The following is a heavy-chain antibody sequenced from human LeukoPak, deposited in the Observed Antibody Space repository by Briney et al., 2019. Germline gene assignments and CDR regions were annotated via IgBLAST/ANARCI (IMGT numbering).Heavy chain of an antibody. CDR2: ISANNGDT. CDR3: ARKPTGRAFDI. J-gene: IGHJ3*02. CDR1: GYTFTIYG. D-gene: IGHD4-17*01. V-gene: IGHV1-18*04. Sequence: GASVKVSFKASGYTFTIYGISWVRQAPGQGGDYMGWISANNGDTEYAQNLQGRVTMTTDTSTSTAYMEVRSLRSDDTAVYYCARKPTGRAFDIWGQGTMVTVSS.